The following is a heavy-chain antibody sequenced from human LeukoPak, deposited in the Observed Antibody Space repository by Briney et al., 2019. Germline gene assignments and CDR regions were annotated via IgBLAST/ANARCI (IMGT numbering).Heavy chain of an antibody. CDR2: MNPNSGNT. D-gene: IGHD4-23*01. Sequence: ASVKVSCKASGYTFTSYDINWVRQATGEGLEWMGWMNPNSGNTGYAQKFQGRVTMTRNTSISTAYMELSSLRSEDTAVYYCARGFSLDYGGNSGDYWGQGTLVTVSS. CDR3: ARGFSLDYGGNSGDY. V-gene: IGHV1-8*01. J-gene: IGHJ4*02. CDR1: GYTFTSYD.